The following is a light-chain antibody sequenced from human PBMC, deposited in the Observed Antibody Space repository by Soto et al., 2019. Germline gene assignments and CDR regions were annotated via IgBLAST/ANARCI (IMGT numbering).Light chain of an antibody. J-gene: IGLJ3*02. CDR1: SSNIGAGYD. CDR2: DNN. V-gene: IGLV1-40*01. CDR3: QSYDSSLSGVV. Sequence: QPVLTQPPSVSGAPGQRVTISCTGTSSNIGAGYDVHWYQQLPGTAPKLLIYDNNNRPSGVPDRFSGSKSDTSASLAITGLQAEDEADYYCQSYDSSLSGVVFGGRTKLTVL.